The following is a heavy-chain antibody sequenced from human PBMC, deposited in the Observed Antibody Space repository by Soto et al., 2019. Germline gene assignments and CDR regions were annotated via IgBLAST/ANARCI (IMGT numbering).Heavy chain of an antibody. D-gene: IGHD2-2*01. CDR2: MYPDDSDI. CDR1: GYSFSFYW. CDR3: ARHLVGSTRGNFDY. V-gene: IGHV5-51*01. Sequence: GESLKISCKASGYSFSFYWIGWVRQMPGKGLEWMAIMYPDDSDIRYSPSFEAHVTISADKSTSTAYLQWSSLKASDTAMYFCARHLVGSTRGNFDYWGQGTLVAVSS. J-gene: IGHJ4*01.